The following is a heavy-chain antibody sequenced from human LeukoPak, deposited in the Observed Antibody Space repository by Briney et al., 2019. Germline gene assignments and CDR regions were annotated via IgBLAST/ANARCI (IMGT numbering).Heavy chain of an antibody. J-gene: IGHJ4*02. Sequence: SVKVSFKASGGTFSSYAISWVRQAPGQGLEWMGGIIPIFGTANYAQKFQGRVTITADESTSTAYMELSSLRSEDTAVYYCARGGGYSYGYGTYFDYWGQGTLVTVSS. CDR3: ARGGGYSYGYGTYFDY. V-gene: IGHV1-69*01. CDR2: IIPIFGTA. CDR1: GGTFSSYA. D-gene: IGHD5-18*01.